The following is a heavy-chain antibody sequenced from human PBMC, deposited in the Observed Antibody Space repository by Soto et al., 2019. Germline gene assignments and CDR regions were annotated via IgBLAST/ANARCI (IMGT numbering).Heavy chain of an antibody. V-gene: IGHV1-18*01. Sequence: QVQLVQSGAEVKKPGASVKVSCKASGYTFTTYGIIWVRQAPGQGLEWMGWISAYNGNTNYAQKLQGRVTMTTDTSTSTAYMELRSLRSDDTAVYYCARDRGQWLSKGEFDPWGQGTLVTVSS. J-gene: IGHJ5*02. D-gene: IGHD6-19*01. CDR2: ISAYNGNT. CDR3: ARDRGQWLSKGEFDP. CDR1: GYTFTTYG.